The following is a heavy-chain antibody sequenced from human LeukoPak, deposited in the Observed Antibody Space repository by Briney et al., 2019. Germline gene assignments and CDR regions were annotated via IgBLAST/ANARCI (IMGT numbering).Heavy chain of an antibody. Sequence: AETLSLTCTVSGDSITRHYWNWIRQSPGKALEWIGYIHYTGSTSTNPSLRSRVTLSVDTSNSQFSLKLNSVTAADTAVYSCARSGDSPSFDSWGQGTLVTVS. J-gene: IGHJ4*02. CDR2: IHYTGST. CDR3: ARSGDSPSFDS. V-gene: IGHV4-59*11. CDR1: GDSITRHY. D-gene: IGHD4-17*01.